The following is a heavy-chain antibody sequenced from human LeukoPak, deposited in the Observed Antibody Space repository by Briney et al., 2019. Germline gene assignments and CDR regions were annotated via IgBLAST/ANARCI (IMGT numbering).Heavy chain of an antibody. J-gene: IGHJ4*02. V-gene: IGHV3-30-3*01. CDR2: ISYDGSNK. Sequence: GRSLRLSCAASGFTFSSYAMHWVRQAPGKGLEWVAVISYDGSNKYYADSVKGRFTISRDNSKNTLYLQMNSLRAEDTAVYYCARGSGTSVLDHWGQGTLVTVSS. CDR3: ARGSGTSVLDH. D-gene: IGHD1-1*01. CDR1: GFTFSSYA.